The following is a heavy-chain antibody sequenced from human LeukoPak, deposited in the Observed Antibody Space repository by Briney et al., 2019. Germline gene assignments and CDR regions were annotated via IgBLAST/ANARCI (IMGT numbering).Heavy chain of an antibody. CDR1: GGSISTCY. CDR2: MYISGET. CDR3: ASGIQGTGNNY. Sequence: SETLSLTCSVSGGSISTCYWSWIRQPAWKGLEWIGRMYISGETNYNPSLKSRVTVSLDTSKNHFSLKLNSVTAADTAVYFCASGIQGTGNNYWGQGILVTVSS. J-gene: IGHJ4*02. V-gene: IGHV4-4*07. D-gene: IGHD3/OR15-3a*01.